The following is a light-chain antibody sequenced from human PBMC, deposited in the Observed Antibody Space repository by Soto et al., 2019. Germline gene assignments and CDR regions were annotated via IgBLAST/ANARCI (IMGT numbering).Light chain of an antibody. CDR3: QYYNNWLAT. Sequence: EVVMTQSPATLSVSPWDKVSLSCRANQTISNTLAWYQQKPGQAPRLLIYAAFTRATGVSARFSGSGSGTEFTLTISSLQSEDFTIYYCQYYNNWLATFGGGTKVDNK. CDR1: QTISNT. J-gene: IGKJ4*01. V-gene: IGKV3-15*01. CDR2: AAF.